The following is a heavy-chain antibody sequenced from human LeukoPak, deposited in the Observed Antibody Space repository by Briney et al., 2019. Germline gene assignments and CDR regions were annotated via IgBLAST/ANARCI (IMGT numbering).Heavy chain of an antibody. V-gene: IGHV3-9*01. D-gene: IGHD3-22*01. J-gene: IGHJ4*02. CDR3: AKGLYYDSSGYLGTFDY. Sequence: SLRLSFAASGFTFDDYAMHWVRQAPGKGLEWVSGISWNSGSIGYADSVKGRFTISRDNAKNSLYLQMNSLRAEDTALYYCAKGLYYDSSGYLGTFDYWGQGTLVTVSS. CDR2: ISWNSGSI. CDR1: GFTFDDYA.